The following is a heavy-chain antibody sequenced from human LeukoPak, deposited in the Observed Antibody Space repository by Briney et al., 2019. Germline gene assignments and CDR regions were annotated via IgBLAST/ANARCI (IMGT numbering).Heavy chain of an antibody. CDR2: IYYSGST. D-gene: IGHD6-13*01. CDR3: ARVAEDSSSWWLTTFDY. J-gene: IGHJ4*02. V-gene: IGHV4-31*03. CDR1: GGSIISGGYY. Sequence: SQTLSLTCTVSGGSIISGGYYWSWIRQHPGKGLEWIGYIYYSGSTYYNPSLKSRVTISVDTSKNQFSLKLSSVTAADTAVYYCARVAEDSSSWWLTTFDYWGQGTLVTVSS.